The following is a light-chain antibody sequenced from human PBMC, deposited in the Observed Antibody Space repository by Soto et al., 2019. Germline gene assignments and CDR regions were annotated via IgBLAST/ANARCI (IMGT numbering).Light chain of an antibody. J-gene: IGLJ3*02. Sequence: QSVLTQPPSASGIPGQRVTISCSGSSSNIGSKTVNWYQQLPGTAPKVLIYSNNQRPSGGPDRFSGSKSCTSGSLVISGLQSEDEADYYCAAWDDTLNGWVFGGGTKVTVL. CDR3: AAWDDTLNGWV. V-gene: IGLV1-44*01. CDR1: SSNIGSKT. CDR2: SNN.